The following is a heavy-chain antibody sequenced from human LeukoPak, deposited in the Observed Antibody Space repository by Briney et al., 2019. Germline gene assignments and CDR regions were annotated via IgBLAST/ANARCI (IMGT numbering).Heavy chain of an antibody. J-gene: IGHJ4*02. V-gene: IGHV3-30*18. D-gene: IGHD3-10*01. CDR3: ANLATTYGSGRTFDY. CDR2: ISYDGSNK. CDR1: GFTFSSYG. Sequence: GRSLRLSCAASGFTFSSYGMHWVRQAPGKGLEWVAVISYDGSNKYYADSVKGRLTISRDNSKNTLYLQMNSLRAEDTAVYYCANLATTYGSGRTFDYWGQGTLVTVSS.